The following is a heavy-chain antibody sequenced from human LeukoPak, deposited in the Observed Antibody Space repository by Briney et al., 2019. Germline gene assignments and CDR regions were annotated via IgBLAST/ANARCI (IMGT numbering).Heavy chain of an antibody. Sequence: PGGSLRLSCAASGFTLSNYDMHWVRQAPGKGLEWVAAIWHDGSRKYYAESVKGRFTISRDNARNTVYVQMDSLRAEDTAVYYCARDEGDSSGYYPGLWGQGTLVTVSS. CDR1: GFTLSNYD. V-gene: IGHV3-33*01. D-gene: IGHD3-22*01. CDR2: IWHDGSRK. CDR3: ARDEGDSSGYYPGL. J-gene: IGHJ1*01.